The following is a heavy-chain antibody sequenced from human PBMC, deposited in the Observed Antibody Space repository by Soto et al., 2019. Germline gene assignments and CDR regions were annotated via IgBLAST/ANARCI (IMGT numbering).Heavy chain of an antibody. V-gene: IGHV1-3*05. Sequence: QVQLVQSGAEENKPGASVKVSCKASGYTFTSYAMDWVRQAPGQRLEWMGWINAGNGNTKYSQKFRGRVTITRDTSASTAYMELSSLRSEDTAVYYCARAPGGPGIAEYWGQGTLVTVSS. D-gene: IGHD6-13*01. CDR3: ARAPGGPGIAEY. CDR2: INAGNGNT. CDR1: GYTFTSYA. J-gene: IGHJ4*02.